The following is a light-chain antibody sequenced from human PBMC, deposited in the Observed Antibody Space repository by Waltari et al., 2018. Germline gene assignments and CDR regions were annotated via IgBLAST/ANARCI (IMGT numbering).Light chain of an antibody. CDR2: GAS. V-gene: IGKV3-20*01. J-gene: IGKJ2*01. CDR1: QSVSSNY. CDR3: QQYGSSPPKYT. Sequence: SLSPGESATLSCSASQSVSSNYLGWYQQKPGQAPRLLIYGASNRATGVPDRFSGSGSGTAFTLTISRLEPEDFAVYYCQQYGSSPPKYTFGQGTKLEI.